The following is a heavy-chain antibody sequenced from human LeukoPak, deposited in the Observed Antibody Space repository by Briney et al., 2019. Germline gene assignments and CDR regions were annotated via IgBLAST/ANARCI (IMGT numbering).Heavy chain of an antibody. CDR2: INPNSGGT. CDR1: GYTFTGYY. J-gene: IGHJ4*02. D-gene: IGHD6-19*01. CDR3: ARDTAVAGIHFDY. V-gene: IGHV1-2*02. Sequence: GASVKVSCKASGYTFTGYYMHWVRQAPGRGLEWMGWINPNSGGTNYAQKFQGRVTMTRDTSISTAYMELSRLRSDDTAVYYCARDTAVAGIHFDYWGQGTLVTVSS.